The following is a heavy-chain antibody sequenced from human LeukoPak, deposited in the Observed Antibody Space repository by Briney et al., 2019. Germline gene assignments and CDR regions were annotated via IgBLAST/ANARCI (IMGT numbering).Heavy chain of an antibody. CDR1: GGSFSGYY. J-gene: IGHJ4*02. CDR3: ARDRAYGALDY. V-gene: IGHV4-34*01. CDR2: INHSGST. Sequence: TSETLSLTCAVYGGSFSGYYWSWIRQPPGKGLEWIGEINHSGSTNYNPSLKSRVTISVDTSKNQFSLKLSSVTAADTAVYYCARDRAYGALDYWGQGTLVTVSS. D-gene: IGHD4-17*01.